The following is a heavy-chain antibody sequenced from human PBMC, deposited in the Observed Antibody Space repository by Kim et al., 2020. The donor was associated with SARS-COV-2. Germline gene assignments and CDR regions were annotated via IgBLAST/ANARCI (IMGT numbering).Heavy chain of an antibody. J-gene: IGHJ6*02. Sequence: SETLSLTCAVYGGSFSGYYWSWIRQPPGKGLEWIGEINHSGAINYYPSLKSRVSISMDTSKNQFSLKLTSVTAADMGFYYCARGRAGVVPAPILGIGPHYDYFIMDVWGHGTTVTVSS. D-gene: IGHD2-2*02. CDR3: ARGRAGVVPAPILGIGPHYDYFIMDV. CDR2: INHSGAI. CDR1: GGSFSGYY. V-gene: IGHV4-34*01.